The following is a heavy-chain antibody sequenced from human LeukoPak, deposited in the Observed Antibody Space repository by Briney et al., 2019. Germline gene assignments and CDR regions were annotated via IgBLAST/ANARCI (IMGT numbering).Heavy chain of an antibody. CDR2: IYYSGST. CDR1: GGSISSSSYY. D-gene: IGHD3-22*01. V-gene: IGHV4-39*07. CDR3: ASSYYYDSSGYFVGDY. Sequence: SETLSLTCTVSGGSISSSSYYWGWIRQPPGKGLEWIGSIYYSGSTYYNPSLKSRVIISVDTSKNQFSLKLSSVTAADTAVYYCASSYYYDSSGYFVGDYWGQGTLVTVSS. J-gene: IGHJ4*02.